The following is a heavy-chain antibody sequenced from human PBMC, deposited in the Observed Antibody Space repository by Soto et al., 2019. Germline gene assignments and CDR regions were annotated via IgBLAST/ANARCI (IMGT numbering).Heavy chain of an antibody. CDR1: GFTFSSYG. CDR2: ISYDGSNK. Sequence: ESGGGVVQPGRSLRLSCAASGFTFSSYGMHWVRQAPGKGLEWVAVISYDGSNKYYADSVKGRFTISRDNSKNTLYLQMNSLRAEDTAVYYCAKDALPPIYGDYYYYYGMDVWGQGTTVTVSS. D-gene: IGHD4-17*01. J-gene: IGHJ6*02. CDR3: AKDALPPIYGDYYYYYGMDV. V-gene: IGHV3-30*18.